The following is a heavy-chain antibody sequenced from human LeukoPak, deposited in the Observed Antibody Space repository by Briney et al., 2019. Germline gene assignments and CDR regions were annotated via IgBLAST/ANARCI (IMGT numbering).Heavy chain of an antibody. D-gene: IGHD3-22*01. CDR1: GFTFSSYS. Sequence: GGSLRLSCAASGFTFSSYSMNWVRQAPGKGLEWVSSISSSSSYIYYADSVRGRFTISRDNAKNSLYLQMNSLRAEDTAVYYCARGGGNYYDSSGYYYYFDYWGQGTLVTVSS. V-gene: IGHV3-21*01. CDR3: ARGGGNYYDSSGYYYYFDY. J-gene: IGHJ4*02. CDR2: ISSSSSYI.